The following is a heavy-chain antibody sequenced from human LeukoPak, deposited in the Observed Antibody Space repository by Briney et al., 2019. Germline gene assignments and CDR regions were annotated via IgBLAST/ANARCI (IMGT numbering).Heavy chain of an antibody. V-gene: IGHV3-48*03. CDR3: ARERGGSLWFGETYYYYYYMDV. CDR2: ISSSGSTI. J-gene: IGHJ6*03. CDR1: GFTFSSYE. Sequence: PGGSLRLSCAASGFTFSSYEMNWVRQAPGKGLEWVSYISSSGSTIYYADSVKGRFTISRDNAKNSLYLQMNSLRAEDTAVYYCARERGGSLWFGETYYYYYYMDVWGKGTTVTISS. D-gene: IGHD3-10*01.